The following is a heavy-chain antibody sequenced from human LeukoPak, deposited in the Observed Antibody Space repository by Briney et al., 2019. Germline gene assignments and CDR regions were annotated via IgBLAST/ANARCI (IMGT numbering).Heavy chain of an antibody. CDR1: GGSISSSSYY. D-gene: IGHD3-22*01. V-gene: IGHV4-39*07. CDR3: ARPLGGDSSGYYPNWFDP. CDR2: IYYSGST. Sequence: ASETLSLTCTVSGGSISSSSYYWGWIRQPPGKGLEWIGSIYYSGSTYYNPSLKSRVTISVDTSKNQFSLKLSSVTAADTAVYYCARPLGGDSSGYYPNWFDPWGQGTLVTVSS. J-gene: IGHJ5*02.